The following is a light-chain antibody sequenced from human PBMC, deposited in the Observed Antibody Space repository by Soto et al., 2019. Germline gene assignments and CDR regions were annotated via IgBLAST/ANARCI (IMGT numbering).Light chain of an antibody. J-gene: IGLJ1*01. CDR3: SSYTTSSTLYV. CDR1: SSDVGNYNY. V-gene: IGLV2-14*01. CDR2: QVS. Sequence: QSALTQPDSVSGSPGQSITISCTGTSSDVGNYNYVSWYQQHPGKAPQLMIFQVSNRASGVSNRFSGSKSGDTASLTISGLQAEDEADYYCSSYTTSSTLYVFGTGTKVTVL.